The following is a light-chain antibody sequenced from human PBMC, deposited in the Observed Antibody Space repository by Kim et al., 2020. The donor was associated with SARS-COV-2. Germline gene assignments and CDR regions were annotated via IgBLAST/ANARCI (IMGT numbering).Light chain of an antibody. J-gene: IGLJ2*01. V-gene: IGLV2-14*01. CDR1: SSDVDGYNY. CDR2: DVS. CDR3: SSYTSSSTVV. Sequence: QSALTQPASVSGSPGQSFTISCTGTSSDVDGYNYVSWYQQHPGKAPKLMIYDVSKRPSGVSNRFSGSKSGNTASLTISGLQAEDEADYYCSSYTSSSTVVFGGGTQLTVL.